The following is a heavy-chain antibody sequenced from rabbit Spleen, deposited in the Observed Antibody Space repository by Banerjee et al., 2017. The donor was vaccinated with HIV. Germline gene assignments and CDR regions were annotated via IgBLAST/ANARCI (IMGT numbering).Heavy chain of an antibody. CDR3: ARGFFGVGPNL. J-gene: IGHJ4*01. Sequence: QEQLEESGGDLVKPEGFLTLTCTASGFFFTNKYVMCWVRQAPGKGLEWIACINTRTGNTAYASWAKGRFTISKTSSTTVTLQMTSLTAADTATYFCARGFFGVGPNLWGPGTLVTVS. CDR2: INTRTGNT. CDR1: GFFFTNKYV. D-gene: IGHD5-1*01. V-gene: IGHV1S45*01.